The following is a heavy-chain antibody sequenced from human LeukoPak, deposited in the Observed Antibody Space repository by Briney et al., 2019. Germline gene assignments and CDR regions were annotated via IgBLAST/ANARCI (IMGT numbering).Heavy chain of an antibody. CDR1: GFTFSSYW. V-gene: IGHV3-7*01. CDR2: IKQDGSEK. D-gene: IGHD3-3*01. J-gene: IGHJ4*02. Sequence: GSLLLSCAASGFTFSSYWMSWVRRAPGKGREWVANIKQDGSEKYYVDSVKGRFTISRDNAKTSLYLQMNSLRAEDTAVYYCARSAGDFWSGYFRGLWFDYWGQGTLVTVAS. CDR3: ARSAGDFWSGYFRGLWFDY.